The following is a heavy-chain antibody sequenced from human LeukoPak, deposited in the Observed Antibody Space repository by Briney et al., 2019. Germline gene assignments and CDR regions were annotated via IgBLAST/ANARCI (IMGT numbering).Heavy chain of an antibody. J-gene: IGHJ3*02. CDR1: GFTVSSNS. D-gene: IGHD3-9*01. CDR2: IYSDNT. CDR3: AKEYHYYDILTGYYFFEHDAFDI. V-gene: IGHV3-53*01. Sequence: GGSLRLSCTVSGFTVSSNSMSWVRQAPGKGLEWVSFIYSDNTHYSDSVKGRFTISRDNSKNTLYLQMNSLRAEDTAVYYCAKEYHYYDILTGYYFFEHDAFDIWGQGTMVTVSS.